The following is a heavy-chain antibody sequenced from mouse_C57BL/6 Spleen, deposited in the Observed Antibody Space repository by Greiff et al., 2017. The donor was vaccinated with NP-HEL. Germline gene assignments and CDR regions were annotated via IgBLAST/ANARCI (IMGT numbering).Heavy chain of an antibody. CDR3: ARSDYGNYPYYFDY. CDR1: GYTFTSYW. CDR2: IDPSDSYT. J-gene: IGHJ2*01. D-gene: IGHD2-1*01. Sequence: VQLQQPGAELVMPGASVKLSCKASGYTFTSYWMHWVKQRPGQGLEWIGEIDPSDSYTNYNQKFKGKSTLTVDKSSSTAYMQLSSLTSEDSAVYYCARSDYGNYPYYFDYWGQGTTLTVSS. V-gene: IGHV1-69*01.